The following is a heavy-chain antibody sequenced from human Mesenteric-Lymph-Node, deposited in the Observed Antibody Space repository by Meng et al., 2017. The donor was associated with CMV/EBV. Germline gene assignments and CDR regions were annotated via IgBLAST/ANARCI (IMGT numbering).Heavy chain of an antibody. D-gene: IGHD1-26*01. V-gene: IGHV3-13*01. CDR3: ARGSTSGTSPFDSWFGP. Sequence: GESLKISCAASGFSFSNYDMHWVRQTTGKGLEWVSGIGTFADTFYAGSVKGRFTISRENAKNSVYLQMDSLGVEDTAVYYCARGSTSGTSPFDSWFGPWGQGTLVTVSS. J-gene: IGHJ5*02. CDR2: IGTFADT. CDR1: GFSFSNYD.